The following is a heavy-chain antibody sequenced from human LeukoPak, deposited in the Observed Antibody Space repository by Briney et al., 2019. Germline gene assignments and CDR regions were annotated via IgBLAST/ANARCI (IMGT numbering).Heavy chain of an antibody. CDR2: ISYDGSNK. J-gene: IGHJ4*02. Sequence: QTGGSLKLSCAASGFTFSNYWMHWVRQAPGKGLEWVAVISYDGSNKYYADSVKGRFTISRDNSKNTVNLQMNSLRAEDTAVYYCAKDYEAYCGGDCYSFFDYWGQGTLVPVSS. CDR3: AKDYEAYCGGDCYSFFDY. D-gene: IGHD2-21*02. CDR1: GFTFSNYW. V-gene: IGHV3-30*18.